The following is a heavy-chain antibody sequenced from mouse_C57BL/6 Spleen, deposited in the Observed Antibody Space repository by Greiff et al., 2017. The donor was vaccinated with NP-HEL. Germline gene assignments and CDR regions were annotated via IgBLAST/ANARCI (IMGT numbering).Heavy chain of an antibody. Sequence: VQLQQSGAELVKPGASVKLSCKASGYTFTSYWMHWVKQRPGRGLEWIGRIDPNSGGTKYNEKFKSKATLTVDKPTSTAYMQLSSLTSEDSAVYYCARPPTNLDSSGGYAMDYWGQGTSVTVSS. CDR2: IDPNSGGT. V-gene: IGHV1-72*01. D-gene: IGHD3-2*02. J-gene: IGHJ4*01. CDR1: GYTFTSYW. CDR3: ARPPTNLDSSGGYAMDY.